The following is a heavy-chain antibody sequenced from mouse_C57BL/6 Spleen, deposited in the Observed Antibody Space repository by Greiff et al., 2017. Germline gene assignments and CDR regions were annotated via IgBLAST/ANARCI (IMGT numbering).Heavy chain of an antibody. CDR1: GYAFSSYW. V-gene: IGHV1-80*01. CDR2: IYPGDGDT. CDR3: ARRGVITTGGGYFDV. D-gene: IGHD1-1*01. J-gene: IGHJ1*03. Sequence: QVQLKESGAELVKPGASVKISCKASGYAFSSYWMNWVKQRPGKGLEWIGQIYPGDGDTNYNGKFKGKATLTADKASSTAYMQLSSLTSEDSAVYFCARRGVITTGGGYFDVWGTGTTVTVSS.